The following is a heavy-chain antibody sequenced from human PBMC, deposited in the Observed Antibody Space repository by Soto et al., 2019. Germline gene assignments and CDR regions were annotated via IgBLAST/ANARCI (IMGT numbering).Heavy chain of an antibody. CDR3: ARGSSFPSTKYNWFDP. CDR2: IYYSGST. Sequence: PSETLSLTCTVSGGSISSYYWSCIRQPPGKGLEWIGYIYYSGSTNYNPSLKSRVTISVDTSKNQFSLKLSSVTAADTAVYYCARGSSFPSTKYNWFDPWGQGTLVTVSS. CDR1: GGSISSYY. V-gene: IGHV4-59*01. D-gene: IGHD6-6*01. J-gene: IGHJ5*02.